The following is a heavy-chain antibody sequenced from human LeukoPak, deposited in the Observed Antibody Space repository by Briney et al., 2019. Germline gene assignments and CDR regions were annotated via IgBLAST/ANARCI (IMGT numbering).Heavy chain of an antibody. D-gene: IGHD2-15*01. Sequence: SETLSLTCTVSGGSISSYYWSWIRQPPGKGLEWIGEINHSGSTNYNPSLKSRVTISVDTSKNQFSLKLSSVTAADTAVYYCARARGVVVAATYSYYYYYGMDVWGQGTTVTVSS. J-gene: IGHJ6*02. CDR1: GGSISSYY. CDR2: INHSGST. CDR3: ARARGVVVAATYSYYYYYGMDV. V-gene: IGHV4-34*01.